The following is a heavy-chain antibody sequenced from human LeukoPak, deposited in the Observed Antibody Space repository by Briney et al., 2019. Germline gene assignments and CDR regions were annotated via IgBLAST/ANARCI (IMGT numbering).Heavy chain of an antibody. CDR1: GDSISSSSYY. V-gene: IGHV4-30-4*08. CDR3: ATRPSIGYVWGSYRPGGAFDI. Sequence: SETLSLTCTVSGDSISSSSYYWGWIRQPPGKGLEWIGYIYYSGSTYYNPSLKSRVTISVDTSKNQFSLKLSSVTAADTAVYYCATRPSIGYVWGSYRPGGAFDIWGQGTMVTVSS. CDR2: IYYSGST. J-gene: IGHJ3*02. D-gene: IGHD3-16*02.